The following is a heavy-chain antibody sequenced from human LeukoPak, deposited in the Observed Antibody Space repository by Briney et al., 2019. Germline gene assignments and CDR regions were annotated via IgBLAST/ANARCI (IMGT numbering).Heavy chain of an antibody. CDR1: GFTFSSYA. CDR2: ISGSGGGT. CDR3: AKDSVSAAGTYSYFDY. J-gene: IGHJ4*02. Sequence: GGSLRLSCAASGFTFSSYAMSWVRQAPGKGLEWVSAISGSGGGTYYADSVKGRFTISRDNSKNTLYLQMNSLRAEDTAVYYCAKDSVSAAGTYSYFDYWGQGTLVTVSS. D-gene: IGHD6-13*01. V-gene: IGHV3-23*01.